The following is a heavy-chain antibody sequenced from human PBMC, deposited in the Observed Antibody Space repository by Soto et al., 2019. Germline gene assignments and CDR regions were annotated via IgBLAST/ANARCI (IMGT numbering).Heavy chain of an antibody. CDR1: GGSISNGDYY. CDR2: IYYGGNT. J-gene: IGHJ6*02. CDR3: ARVSGHYYYGVDV. V-gene: IGHV4-30-4*01. Sequence: QVQLQESGPGLVKPSETLSLTCNVFGGSISNGDYYWSWIRQPPGKGLQYIGYIYYGGNTNYNPSLKSRLTMSIDRSANHFSLTLTSVTDADTAVYYCARVSGHYYYGVDVWGQGTTVIVSS.